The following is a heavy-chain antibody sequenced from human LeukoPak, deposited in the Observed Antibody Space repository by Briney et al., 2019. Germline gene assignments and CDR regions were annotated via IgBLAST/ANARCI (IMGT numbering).Heavy chain of an antibody. J-gene: IGHJ3*02. V-gene: IGHV3-23*01. Sequence: GGSVRLYCAASRFTFSSYAMSWVRQAPGKGLEWVSAISGSGGSTYYADSVKGRFTISRDNSKNTLYLQMNSLRAEDTAVYYCAKDRFWLPYAFDSWGQGTMVTLSS. CDR3: AKDRFWLPYAFDS. CDR2: ISGSGGST. D-gene: IGHD3-9*01. CDR1: RFTFSSYA.